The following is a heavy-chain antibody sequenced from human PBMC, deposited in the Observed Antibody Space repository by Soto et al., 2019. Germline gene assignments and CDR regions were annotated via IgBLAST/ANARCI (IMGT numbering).Heavy chain of an antibody. CDR3: ARHGVSLVVPAATAYYYYGMDV. D-gene: IGHD2-2*01. V-gene: IGHV4-39*01. CDR1: GGSISSSSYY. CDR2: IYYSGST. J-gene: IGHJ6*02. Sequence: QLQLQESGPGLVKPSETLSLTCTVSGGSISSSSYYWGWIRQPPGKGLEWIGSIYYSGSTYYNPSLKSRVTISVDTSKNQFSLKLSSVTAADTAVYYCARHGVSLVVPAATAYYYYGMDVWGQGTTVTVSS.